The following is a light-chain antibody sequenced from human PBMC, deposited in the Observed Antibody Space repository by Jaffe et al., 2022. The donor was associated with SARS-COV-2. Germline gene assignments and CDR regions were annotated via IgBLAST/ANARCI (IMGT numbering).Light chain of an antibody. Sequence: QSALTQPPSVSGSPGQSVTISCTGTSSDIGNYNRVSWYQQPPGTAPQLMIYEVSNRPSGVPDRFSGSKSGNTASLTISGLQAEDEADYYCCSYTRNSTRVFGTGTKVTVL. CDR1: SSDIGNYNR. CDR3: CSYTRNSTRV. V-gene: IGLV2-18*02. J-gene: IGLJ1*01. CDR2: EVS.